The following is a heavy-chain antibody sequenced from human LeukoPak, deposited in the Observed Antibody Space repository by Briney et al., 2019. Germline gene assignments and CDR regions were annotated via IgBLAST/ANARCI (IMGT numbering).Heavy chain of an antibody. CDR1: GGSISSYY. CDR2: IYNRGST. Sequence: SETLSLTCTVSGGSISSYYWSWIRQPPGKRLEWIGHIYNRGSTNYNPSLKSRVTISVDTSKNQFSLKLSSVTAADTAVYYCASRSSIWSGYQDTLYYFDSWGQGTLVTVSS. J-gene: IGHJ4*02. CDR3: ASRSSIWSGYQDTLYYFDS. D-gene: IGHD3-3*01. V-gene: IGHV4-59*01.